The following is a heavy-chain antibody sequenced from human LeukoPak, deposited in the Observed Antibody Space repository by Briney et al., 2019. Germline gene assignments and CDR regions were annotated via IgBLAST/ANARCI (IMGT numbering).Heavy chain of an antibody. CDR2: IHPGGST. CDR1: GFNVRTNY. D-gene: IGHD1-26*01. Sequence: PGGSLRLSCAASGFNVRTNYMNWVRQAPGKGLEWVSIIHPGGSTYYADSMKGRFTISRDNSRNTLYLQIHSLTAEDTAIYYCAKDAQWEMKDSWGQGALVTVSS. J-gene: IGHJ4*02. V-gene: IGHV3-53*01. CDR3: AKDAQWEMKDS.